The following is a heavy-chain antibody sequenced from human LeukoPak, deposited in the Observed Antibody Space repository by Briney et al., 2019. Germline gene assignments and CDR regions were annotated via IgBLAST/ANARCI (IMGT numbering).Heavy chain of an antibody. CDR3: ARERRYVAIDY. Sequence: ASVKVSCKASGYTFTGYYMHWVRQAPGQGLEWMGWINPNSGGTNYAQEFQGRVTMTRDTSISTAYMELSRLRSDDTAVYYCARERRYVAIDYWGQGTLVTVSS. J-gene: IGHJ4*02. V-gene: IGHV1-2*02. D-gene: IGHD3-10*02. CDR1: GYTFTGYY. CDR2: INPNSGGT.